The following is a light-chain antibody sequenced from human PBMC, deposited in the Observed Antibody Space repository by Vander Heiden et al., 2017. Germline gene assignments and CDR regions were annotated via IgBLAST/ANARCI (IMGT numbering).Light chain of an antibody. CDR1: SSNIGSIYD. CDR3: QSYDSSLSGYV. Sequence: QSVLTQPPSVSGAPGQRATISCTGSSSNIGSIYDVHWYQHLPRTAPKLLIYANNNRPSGVPDRFSGSKSGTSASLAITGLQAEDEADYYCQSYDSSLSGYVFGTGTKVTVL. J-gene: IGLJ1*01. V-gene: IGLV1-40*01. CDR2: ANN.